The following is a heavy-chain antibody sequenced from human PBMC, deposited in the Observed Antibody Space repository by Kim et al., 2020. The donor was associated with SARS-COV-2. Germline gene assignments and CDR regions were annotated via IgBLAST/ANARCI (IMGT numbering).Heavy chain of an antibody. CDR2: ISAYNGNT. V-gene: IGHV1-18*01. Sequence: ASVKVSCKASGYTFTSYGISWVRQAPGQGLEWMGWISAYNGNTNYAQKLQGRVTMTTDTSTSTAYMELRSLRSDDTAVYYCARVVPLRGFGGVIAEIDYWGQGTLVTVSS. J-gene: IGHJ4*02. D-gene: IGHD3-16*02. CDR1: GYTFTSYG. CDR3: ARVVPLRGFGGVIAEIDY.